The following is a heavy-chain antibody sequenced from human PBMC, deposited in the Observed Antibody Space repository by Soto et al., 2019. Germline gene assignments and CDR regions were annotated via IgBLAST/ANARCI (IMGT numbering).Heavy chain of an antibody. CDR1: GFTVSNYY. Sequence: GGSLRLSCAASGFTVSNYYMSWVRQAPGKGLEWVSVIYDDGRIYYADSVKGRFTISRDNSKNTLYLQVNNLRAEDTAVYYCARENWQWLVGGLDYWGQGMLVTVSS. D-gene: IGHD6-19*01. CDR3: ARENWQWLVGGLDY. V-gene: IGHV3-53*01. CDR2: IYDDGRI. J-gene: IGHJ4*02.